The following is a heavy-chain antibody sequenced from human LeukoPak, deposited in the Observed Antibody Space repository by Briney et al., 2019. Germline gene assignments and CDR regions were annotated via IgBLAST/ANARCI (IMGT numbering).Heavy chain of an antibody. CDR3: AKGTPHYYGSGSYYRDYYYGMDV. V-gene: IGHV3-9*01. CDR2: ISWNSGSI. D-gene: IGHD3-10*01. J-gene: IGHJ6*02. CDR1: GFTFDDYS. Sequence: QPGRSLRLSCAASGFTFDDYSMHWVRQAPGEGLEWVSGISWNSGSIGYADSVKGRFTISRDNAKNSLYLQMNSLRAEDTALYYCAKGTPHYYGSGSYYRDYYYGMDVWGQGTTVTVSS.